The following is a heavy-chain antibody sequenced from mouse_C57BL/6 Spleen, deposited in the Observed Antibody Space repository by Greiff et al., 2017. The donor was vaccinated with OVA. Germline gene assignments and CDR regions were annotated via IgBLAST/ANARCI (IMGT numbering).Heavy chain of an antibody. CDR3: ARAPNRYDYEGGYAMDY. J-gene: IGHJ4*01. V-gene: IGHV3-6*01. Sequence: EVKLMESGPGLVKPSQSLSLTCSVTGYSITSGYYWNWIRQFPGNKLEWMGYISYDGSNNYNPSLKNRISITRDTSKNQFFLKLSSVTTEDTATYYCARAPNRYDYEGGYAMDYWGQGTSVTVSS. CDR1: GYSITSGYY. CDR2: ISYDGSN. D-gene: IGHD2-4*01.